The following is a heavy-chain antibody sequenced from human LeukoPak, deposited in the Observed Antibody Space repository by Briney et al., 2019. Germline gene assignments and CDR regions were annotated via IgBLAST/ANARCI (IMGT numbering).Heavy chain of an antibody. Sequence: SETLSLTCAVYGGSFSGYYWSWIRQPPGKGLEWIGEINHSGSTNYNPSLKSRVTISVDTSKNQFSLKLTSVTAADTAVYYCARGGVVVAATPGWFDPWGQGTLVTVSS. CDR2: INHSGST. CDR3: ARGGVVVAATPGWFDP. D-gene: IGHD2-15*01. CDR1: GGSFSGYY. V-gene: IGHV4-34*01. J-gene: IGHJ5*02.